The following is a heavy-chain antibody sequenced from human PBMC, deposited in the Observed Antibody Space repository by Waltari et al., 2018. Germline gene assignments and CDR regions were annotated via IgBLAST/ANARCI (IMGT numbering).Heavy chain of an antibody. D-gene: IGHD3-9*01. CDR2: ISSNGAGT. CDR3: VKDRPDWPIDY. Sequence: EVQLLESGGGLVQPGGSLRLSCAASGFTFNSYSMSWVRQAPGKGLEWVSSISSNGAGTYYANSVKGRFTISRDNSKNTLYLQINSLRAEDTAIYYCVKDRPDWPIDYWGQGTLVTVSS. V-gene: IGHV3-23*01. CDR1: GFTFNSYS. J-gene: IGHJ4*02.